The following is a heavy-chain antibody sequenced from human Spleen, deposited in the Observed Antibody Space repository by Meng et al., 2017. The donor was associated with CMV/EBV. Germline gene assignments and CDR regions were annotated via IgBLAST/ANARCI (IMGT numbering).Heavy chain of an antibody. CDR2: INPNSGGT. Sequence: ASVKVSCKASGYNFTGYYIHWVRQAPGQGLEWMGWINPNSGGTNYAQRFQGRVTMTGDTSITTASMELSRLKSDDMAVYYCARGTYSMLRYFDWPEFDYWGQGTLVTVSS. J-gene: IGHJ4*02. CDR3: ARGTYSMLRYFDWPEFDY. D-gene: IGHD3-9*01. V-gene: IGHV1-2*02. CDR1: GYNFTGYY.